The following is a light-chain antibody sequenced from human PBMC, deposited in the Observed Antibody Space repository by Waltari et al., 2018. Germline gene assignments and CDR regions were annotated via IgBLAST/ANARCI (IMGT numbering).Light chain of an antibody. CDR2: KVS. Sequence: DIQLTQSPSTLSASVVDSVTITCRASQFVKNKLAWYQQKPGKAPKVLIHKVSRLETGVPSRFSGSGYGTEFTLTISSLQPDDFATYYCQQYDSLPVTFGGGTNVDIK. J-gene: IGKJ4*01. V-gene: IGKV1-5*03. CDR1: QFVKNK. CDR3: QQYDSLPVT.